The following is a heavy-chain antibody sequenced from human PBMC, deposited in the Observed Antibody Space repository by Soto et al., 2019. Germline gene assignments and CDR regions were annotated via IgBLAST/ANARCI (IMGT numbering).Heavy chain of an antibody. J-gene: IGHJ4*02. D-gene: IGHD3-3*01. CDR1: GGTFSGYG. V-gene: IGHV1-69*01. CDR2: VIPILAST. Sequence: QVQLVQSGAEVKKPGSSVKVSCKASGGTFSGYGISWVRQAPGQGLEWMGGVIPILASTYYAQDFQGRITITADESTSTVYMELRRLRPDDTDVYYCARAAGIFGVVAFDYWGQGTLVTVSS. CDR3: ARAAGIFGVVAFDY.